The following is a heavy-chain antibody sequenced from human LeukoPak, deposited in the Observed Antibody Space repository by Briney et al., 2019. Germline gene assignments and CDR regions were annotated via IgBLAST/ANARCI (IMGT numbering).Heavy chain of an antibody. V-gene: IGHV4-34*01. CDR1: GGPFTTYY. J-gene: IGHJ4*02. CDR3: ARFNSGSYQHYFDY. Sequence: SETLSLTCAVYGGPFTTYYWSWIRQPPGKGLEWIGSIHHSGRTYYNPSLKSRVTISVDTSKNQFSLKLSSVTAADTAVYYCARFNSGSYQHYFDYWGPGTLVTVSS. D-gene: IGHD1-26*01. CDR2: IHHSGRT.